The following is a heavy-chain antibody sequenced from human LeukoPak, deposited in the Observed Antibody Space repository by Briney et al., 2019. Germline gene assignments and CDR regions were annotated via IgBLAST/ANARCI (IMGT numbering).Heavy chain of an antibody. V-gene: IGHV3-23*01. J-gene: IGHJ4*02. Sequence: GGSLRLSCAASRFTFNSYAMSWVRQAPGEGLEWVSAISGSGGKTYYADSVKGRFTISRDNSKNTLYLQMNSLRAEDTAVYYCAKTGAEEVVVIAAPFDYWGQGTLVTVSS. CDR2: ISGSGGKT. CDR1: RFTFNSYA. CDR3: AKTGAEEVVVIAAPFDY. D-gene: IGHD2-15*01.